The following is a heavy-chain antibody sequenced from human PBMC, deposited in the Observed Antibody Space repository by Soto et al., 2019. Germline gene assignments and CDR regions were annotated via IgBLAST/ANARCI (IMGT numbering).Heavy chain of an antibody. V-gene: IGHV3-73*01. Sequence: PGGSLRLSCAASGFTFSGSAMHWVRQASGKGLEWVGRIRSKANSYATAYAASVKGRFTISRDDSKNTAYLQMNSLKTEDTDVYYCTRFSGYGGTPWGQGTLVTVSS. CDR1: GFTFSGSA. J-gene: IGHJ5*02. CDR3: TRFSGYGGTP. CDR2: IRSKANSYAT. D-gene: IGHD4-17*01.